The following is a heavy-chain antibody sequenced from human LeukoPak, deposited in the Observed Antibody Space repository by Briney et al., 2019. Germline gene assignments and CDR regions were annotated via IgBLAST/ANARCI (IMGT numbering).Heavy chain of an antibody. CDR1: GGSISSTTYY. CDR2: IYKTGST. Sequence: SETLSLTCTVSGGSISSTTYYWAWIRQPPGKGLEWIGSIYKTGSTNYSPSLKSRVFISVDTSNNQFSLNLSSVTAADTAVYFCARLYANSSSWRYYYYMDVWGKGTTVTVSS. CDR3: ARLYANSSSWRYYYYMDV. J-gene: IGHJ6*03. D-gene: IGHD6-13*01. V-gene: IGHV4-39*01.